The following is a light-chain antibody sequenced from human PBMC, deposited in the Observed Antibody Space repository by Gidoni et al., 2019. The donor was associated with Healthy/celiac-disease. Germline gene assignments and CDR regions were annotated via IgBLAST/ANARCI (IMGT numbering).Light chain of an antibody. Sequence: QSALTQPASVSGYPGQSITISCTGTSSYVWSYNLVSWYQQHPGKAPKLMIYEGSKRPSGVSNRFSGSKSGNTASLTISGLQAEDEADYYCCSYAGSSTFVFGGGTKLTVL. CDR1: SSYVWSYNL. J-gene: IGLJ3*02. V-gene: IGLV2-23*03. CDR3: CSYAGSSTFV. CDR2: EGS.